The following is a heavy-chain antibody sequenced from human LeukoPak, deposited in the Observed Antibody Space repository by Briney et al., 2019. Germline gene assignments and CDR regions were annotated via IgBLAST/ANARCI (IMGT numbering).Heavy chain of an antibody. J-gene: IGHJ6*02. CDR1: GYTFTNYY. CDR2: INPSGGGT. Sequence: GASVKVSCKASGYTFTNYYMHWVRQAPGQGLEWMGIINPSGGGTSYAQKFQGRVTMTRDTSTSTVYMELSSLRSEDTAVCYCARDLARITMIVRYGMDVWGQGTTVTVSS. CDR3: ARDLARITMIVRYGMDV. V-gene: IGHV1-46*01. D-gene: IGHD3-22*01.